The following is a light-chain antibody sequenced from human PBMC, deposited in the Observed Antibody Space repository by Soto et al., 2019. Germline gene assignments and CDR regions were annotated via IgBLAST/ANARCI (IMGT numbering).Light chain of an antibody. CDR3: LQYNSYSTWT. CDR1: QSISSW. V-gene: IGKV1-5*03. J-gene: IGKJ1*01. CDR2: KAS. Sequence: DIQMTQSPSTLSASVGDRVTITCRASQSISSWLAWYQQKPGKAPKLLIYKASSLESGVPLTFSGSGSGTEFILTISSLQPDDFATYYCLQYNSYSTWTFGQGTKVEI.